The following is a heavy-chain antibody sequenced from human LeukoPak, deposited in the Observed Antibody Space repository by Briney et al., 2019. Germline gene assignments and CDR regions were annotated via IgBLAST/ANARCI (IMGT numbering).Heavy chain of an antibody. D-gene: IGHD2-15*01. Sequence: PSETLPLTCTVSGGSISSYYWSWIRQPAGKGLEWIGRIYTSGSTNYNPSLKSRVTMSVDTSKNQFSLKLSSVTAADTAVYYCARLGYCSGGSCSSPLYYFDYWGQGTLVTVSS. V-gene: IGHV4-4*07. CDR1: GGSISSYY. CDR3: ARLGYCSGGSCSSPLYYFDY. J-gene: IGHJ4*02. CDR2: IYTSGST.